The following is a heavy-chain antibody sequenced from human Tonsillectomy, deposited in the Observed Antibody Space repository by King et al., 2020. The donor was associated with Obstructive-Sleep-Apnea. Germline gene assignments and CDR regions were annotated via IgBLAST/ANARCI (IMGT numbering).Heavy chain of an antibody. CDR3: AGDPATGTTSGFDY. V-gene: IGHV3-30*04. CDR1: EFTFSNYA. D-gene: IGHD1-1*01. J-gene: IGHJ4*02. Sequence: VQLVESGGGVVQPGRSLRLSCAASEFTFSNYAMHWVRPAPGKGLEWVAVISYDGNYNYYADSLKGRFTISRDDSKNTLFLQMNSLRAEDTAVYHCAGDPATGTTSGFDYWGQGTLVTVSS. CDR2: ISYDGNYN.